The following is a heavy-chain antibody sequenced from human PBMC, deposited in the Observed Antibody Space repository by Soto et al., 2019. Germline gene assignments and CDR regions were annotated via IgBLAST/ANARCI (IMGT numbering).Heavy chain of an antibody. CDR2: IIPILGIA. D-gene: IGHD6-19*01. CDR1: GGTFSSYT. Sequence: QVQLVQSGAEVKKPGSSVKVSCKASGGTFSSYTISWVRQAPGQGLEWMGRIIPILGIANYAQKFQGRVTVTTDKSTSTTYMELSSLRSEDTAVYYCARDRYGTVAGDWGQGTLVTVSS. V-gene: IGHV1-69*08. J-gene: IGHJ4*02. CDR3: ARDRYGTVAGD.